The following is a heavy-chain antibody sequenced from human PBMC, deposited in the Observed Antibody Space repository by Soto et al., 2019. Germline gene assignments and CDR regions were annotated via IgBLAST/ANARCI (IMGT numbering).Heavy chain of an antibody. CDR2: VYYSGST. D-gene: IGHD6-13*01. CDR1: GGSISSGAYY. CDR3: ARDSIASRYWCDP. Sequence: PSETLSLTCTVSGGSISSGAYYWNWIRQLPGKGLEWIGYVYYSGSTYYNPSLKSRVTISVDTSKNQFSLKVSSETAADTAACYCARDSIASRYWCDPWGQGTLVTVCS. J-gene: IGHJ5*02. V-gene: IGHV4-31*03.